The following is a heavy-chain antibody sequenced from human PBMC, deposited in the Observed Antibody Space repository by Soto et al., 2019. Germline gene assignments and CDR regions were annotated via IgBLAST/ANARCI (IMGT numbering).Heavy chain of an antibody. V-gene: IGHV1-58*02. CDR2: IVVGSGNT. J-gene: IGHJ3*02. CDR3: AAGDYIWGTPQAFDI. CDR1: GFTFTSSA. D-gene: IGHD3-16*01. Sequence: SVKVSCKASGFTFTSSAMQVVRQARGQRLEWIGWIVVGSGNTNYAQKFQERVTITRDMSTSTAYMELSSLRSEDTAVYYCAAGDYIWGTPQAFDIWGQGTMVTVSS.